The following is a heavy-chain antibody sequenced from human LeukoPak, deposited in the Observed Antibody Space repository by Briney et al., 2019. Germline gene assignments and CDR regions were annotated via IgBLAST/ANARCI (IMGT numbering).Heavy chain of an antibody. CDR3: ARLGTAEGTLEDY. CDR2: IKNDGTEK. D-gene: IGHD6-13*01. V-gene: IGHV3-7*01. Sequence: GGSLRLSCAASRFTFSTYWMSWVRQPPGKGLEWVANIKNDGTEKYYVDSVKGRFTISSDNAKNSLYLQMNSLRAEDTAVYYCARLGTAEGTLEDYWGQGTLVTVSS. J-gene: IGHJ4*02. CDR1: RFTFSTYW.